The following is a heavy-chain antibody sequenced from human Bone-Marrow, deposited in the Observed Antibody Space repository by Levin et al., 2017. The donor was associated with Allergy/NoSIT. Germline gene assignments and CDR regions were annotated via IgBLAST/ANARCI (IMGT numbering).Heavy chain of an antibody. J-gene: IGHJ6*02. Sequence: KSGGSLRLSCATSGFPFSSYGMAWVRQAPGKGLEWVASITSTGNYIHYAESVKGRFTLSRDNANNSLSLQMNRLRGEDMAVYYCVRAAGAAGRGGLDVWGQGTTVTVSS. CDR2: ITSTGNYI. D-gene: IGHD6-13*01. CDR3: VRAAGAAGRGGLDV. CDR1: GFPFSSYG. V-gene: IGHV3-21*01.